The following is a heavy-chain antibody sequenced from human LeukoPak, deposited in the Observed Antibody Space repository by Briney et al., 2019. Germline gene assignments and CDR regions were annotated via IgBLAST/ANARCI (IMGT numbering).Heavy chain of an antibody. V-gene: IGHV3-74*01. D-gene: IGHD2-15*01. J-gene: IGHJ4*02. CDR2: INTDGSGT. Sequence: GGSLRLSCAAAGFTFSSYWMHWVRQAPGKGLVWVSRINTDGSGTNYADSVKGRFTISRDNAKNTLYLQMNSLRAEDTAVYYCARVGYCSGGSCYGDDYWGQGTLVTVSS. CDR1: GFTFSSYW. CDR3: ARVGYCSGGSCYGDDY.